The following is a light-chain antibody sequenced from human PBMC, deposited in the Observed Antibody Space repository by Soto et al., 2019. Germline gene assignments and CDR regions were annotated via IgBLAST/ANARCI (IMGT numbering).Light chain of an antibody. CDR2: LNSDGSH. J-gene: IGLJ3*02. V-gene: IGLV4-69*01. CDR1: SGHNSYA. CDR3: QTWSTDIRV. Sequence: QPVRTQPPSASASLGASVKLTCTLSSGHNSYAIAWHQQQPEKGPRYLMKLNSDGSHSKGDGIPDRFSGSSSGAERYLTISSLQSEDEADYYCQTWSTDIRVFGGGTQLTVL.